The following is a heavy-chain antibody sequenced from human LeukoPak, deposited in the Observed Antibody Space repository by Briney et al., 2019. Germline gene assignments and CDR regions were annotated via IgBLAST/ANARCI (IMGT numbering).Heavy chain of an antibody. V-gene: IGHV4-59*01. CDR3: ARYEEFSTGYSASSPRHYFGH. CDR2: IYFTGAT. J-gene: IGHJ4*02. D-gene: IGHD3/OR15-3a*01. Sequence: SETLSLTCTVSGGSINTYYWSWIRQPPGKGLECIGHIYFTGATYYKPSLESRVTISVDAAKNQISLKLTSVTAADTAVYYCARYEEFSTGYSASSPRHYFGHWGQGTLVTVS. CDR1: GGSINTYY.